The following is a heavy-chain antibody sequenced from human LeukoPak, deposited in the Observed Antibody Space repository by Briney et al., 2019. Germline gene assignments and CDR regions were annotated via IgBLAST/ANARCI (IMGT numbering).Heavy chain of an antibody. D-gene: IGHD1-14*01. J-gene: IGHJ4*02. CDR3: AKGPERSDRGYSDY. Sequence: GSLRLSCAASGFTFRNYAMSWVRQAPGKGLEWVSGIDPSGTYTYYADSVKGRFTISRDNSKNTLYLQLNSLRAEDTAAYYCAKGPERSDRGYSDYWGQGTLVTVSS. V-gene: IGHV3-23*01. CDR1: GFTFRNYA. CDR2: IDPSGTYT.